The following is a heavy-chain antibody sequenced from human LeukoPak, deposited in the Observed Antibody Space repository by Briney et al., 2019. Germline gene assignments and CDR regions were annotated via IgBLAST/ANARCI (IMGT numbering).Heavy chain of an antibody. J-gene: IGHJ3*02. CDR2: INPNSGVT. CDR3: ARGLGFIVVVTSSPDAFDI. D-gene: IGHD2-21*02. CDR1: GYTFTGYY. V-gene: IGHV1-2*02. Sequence: ASVKVSCKASGYTFTGYYMHWVRQAPGQGLEWMGWINPNSGVTNSAQKFQGRVTMTRDTSISTAYMELTRLRSDDTAVYYCARGLGFIVVVTSSPDAFDIWGQGTMVTVSS.